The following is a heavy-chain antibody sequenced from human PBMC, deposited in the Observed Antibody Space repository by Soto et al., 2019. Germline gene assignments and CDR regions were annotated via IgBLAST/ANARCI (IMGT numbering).Heavy chain of an antibody. CDR2: IYYSGST. V-gene: IGHV4-59*08. Sequence: PSETLSLTCTVSGGPISSYYWSWIRQPPGKGLEWIGYIYYSGSTNYNPSLKSRVTISVDTSKNQFSLKLSSVTAADTAVYYCASLPVYDLLTGYYRSYYWGQGTLVTVSS. CDR3: ASLPVYDLLTGYYRSYY. J-gene: IGHJ4*02. CDR1: GGPISSYY. D-gene: IGHD3-9*01.